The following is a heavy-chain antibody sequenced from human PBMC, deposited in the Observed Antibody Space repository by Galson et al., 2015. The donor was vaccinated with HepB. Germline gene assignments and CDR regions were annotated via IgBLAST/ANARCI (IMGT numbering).Heavy chain of an antibody. J-gene: IGHJ4*02. V-gene: IGHV3-15*01. Sequence: LRLSCAAPGFIFSYAWMSWVRQAPGKGLEWVGHIKRKTGGGTTDYAAPVKGRFTISRDDSKNTLYLQMNTLKTEDTAVYYCTTHRGYSSSAGFDYWGQGTLVTVSS. D-gene: IGHD6-6*01. CDR3: TTHRGYSSSAGFDY. CDR1: GFIFSYAW. CDR2: IKRKTGGGTT.